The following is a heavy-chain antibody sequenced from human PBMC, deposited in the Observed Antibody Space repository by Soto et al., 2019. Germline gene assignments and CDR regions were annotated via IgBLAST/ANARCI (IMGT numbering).Heavy chain of an antibody. J-gene: IGHJ6*02. CDR3: ARLEGPITYYYGSGTYGMDV. D-gene: IGHD3-10*01. Sequence: PSETLSLTCTVSGGSISSGGYYWSWIRQHPGKGLEWIGYIYYSGSTYYNPSLKSRVTISVDTSKNQFSLKLSSVTAADTAVYYCARLEGPITYYYGSGTYGMDVWGQGTTVTVSS. V-gene: IGHV4-31*03. CDR1: GGSISSGGYY. CDR2: IYYSGST.